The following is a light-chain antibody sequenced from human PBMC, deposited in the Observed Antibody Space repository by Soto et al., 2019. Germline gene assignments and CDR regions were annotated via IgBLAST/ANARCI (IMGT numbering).Light chain of an antibody. V-gene: IGKV3-11*01. CDR3: QQRSNWPRT. J-gene: IGKJ2*01. CDR1: QSVSSY. CDR2: DAS. Sequence: EIVLTQSPATLSLSPGERATLSCRASQSVSSYLAWYQQKSGQAPRLLIYDASNRATGIPARFSGSGSGTDFTLTISNLEPEDFAVYYCQQRSNWPRTFGQGTKLEIK.